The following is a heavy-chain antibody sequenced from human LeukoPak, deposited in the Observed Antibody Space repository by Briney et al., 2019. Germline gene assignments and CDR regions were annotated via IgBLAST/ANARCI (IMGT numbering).Heavy chain of an antibody. J-gene: IGHJ4*02. D-gene: IGHD3-22*01. V-gene: IGHV3-30*02. CDR2: IRYDGHNK. CDR1: GISFSSFG. CDR3: AKSQNYYDNSGYYYLDY. Sequence: PGGSLRLSCAASGISFSSFGMHWGRQAPGEGLEWVTFIRYDGHNKYYADSVKGRFTISRDNSKNTLYLQMNSLRPDDTAVYYCAKSQNYYDNSGYYYLDYWGQGNLVTVSS.